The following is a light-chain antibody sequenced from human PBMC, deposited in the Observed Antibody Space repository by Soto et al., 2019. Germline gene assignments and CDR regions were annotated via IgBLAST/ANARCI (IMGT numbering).Light chain of an antibody. Sequence: IQLTQSPSSLSASVGDRVTITCRASQGISSYVAWYQQKAGKAPKLLIYAASTLQSGVPSRFSGSGSGTDFTLTISSLQPEDCASYYCQQLNSYPLTFGGGTKVEIK. J-gene: IGKJ4*01. CDR1: QGISSY. V-gene: IGKV1-9*01. CDR3: QQLNSYPLT. CDR2: AAS.